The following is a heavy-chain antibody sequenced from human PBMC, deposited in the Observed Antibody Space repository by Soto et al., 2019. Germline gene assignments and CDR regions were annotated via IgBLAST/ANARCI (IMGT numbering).Heavy chain of an antibody. Sequence: QVQMVQSGGEVKKPGASVKVSCKTSGYTFTDYGISWVRRAPGQGLEWMGWINTYNDKTDYTQKLQARVTLTTDTATTTAYMELRSLTSDDTAVYYCARGYDIWSGRSFGMDVWGQGTTIIVSS. CDR1: GYTFTDYG. CDR2: INTYNDKT. CDR3: ARGYDIWSGRSFGMDV. V-gene: IGHV1-18*01. D-gene: IGHD3-3*01. J-gene: IGHJ6*02.